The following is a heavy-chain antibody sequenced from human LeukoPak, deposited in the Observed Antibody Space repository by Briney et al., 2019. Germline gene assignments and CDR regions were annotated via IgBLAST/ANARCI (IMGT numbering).Heavy chain of an antibody. Sequence: PGGSLRLSCAASGFTVSSNYMTWVRQAPGKGLEWVSIIYSGGTSYYADSVKGRFTISRDKSKNTVYLQMNSLRAEDTAVYYCATDPNGDYIGAFDMWGQGTVVTVSS. CDR2: IYSGGTS. CDR1: GFTVSSNY. J-gene: IGHJ3*02. CDR3: ATDPNGDYIGAFDM. V-gene: IGHV3-53*01. D-gene: IGHD4-17*01.